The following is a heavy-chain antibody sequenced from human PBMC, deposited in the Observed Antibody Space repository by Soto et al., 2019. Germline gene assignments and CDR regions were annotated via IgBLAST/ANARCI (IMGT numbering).Heavy chain of an antibody. CDR2: ISSSSSYI. CDR1: GFTFSSYS. CDR3: ASPVGVGATGMDV. V-gene: IGHV3-21*01. J-gene: IGHJ6*02. Sequence: ESGGGLVKPGGSLRLSCAASGFTFSSYSMNWVRQAPGKGLEWVSSISSSSSYIYYADSVKGRFTISRDNAKNSLYLQMNSLRAEDTAVYYCASPVGVGATGMDVWGQGTTVTVSS. D-gene: IGHD1-26*01.